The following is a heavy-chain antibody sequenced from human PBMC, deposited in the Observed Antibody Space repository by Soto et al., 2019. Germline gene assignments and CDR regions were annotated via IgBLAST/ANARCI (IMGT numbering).Heavy chain of an antibody. CDR2: VNPSGGHT. CDR3: ARGGHVVVVTAALDY. J-gene: IGHJ4*02. V-gene: IGHV1-46*01. D-gene: IGHD2-21*02. CDR1: GDTFTDYY. Sequence: QVQLMQSGAEVKKPGASVKVSCKASGDTFTDYYIHWVRQAPGQGLEWMGTVNPSGGHTTYAQHLLRRVTTTRDTSTSTLYMELTSLTSDDTAVYYCARGGHVVVVTAALDYWGQGTLVTVSS.